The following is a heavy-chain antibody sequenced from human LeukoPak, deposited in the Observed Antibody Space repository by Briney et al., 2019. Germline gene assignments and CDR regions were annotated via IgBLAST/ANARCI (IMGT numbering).Heavy chain of an antibody. Sequence: GGSLRLSCAASGFTFSSYWMSWVRQAPGKGLEWVANIKQDGSEKYFVDSVKGRFTISRDNAKNSLYLQMNSLRAEDTAVYYCAKNSGWYSYYGMDVWGQGTTVTVSS. CDR3: AKNSGWYSYYGMDV. CDR1: GFTFSSYW. CDR2: IKQDGSEK. V-gene: IGHV3-7*03. J-gene: IGHJ6*02. D-gene: IGHD6-19*01.